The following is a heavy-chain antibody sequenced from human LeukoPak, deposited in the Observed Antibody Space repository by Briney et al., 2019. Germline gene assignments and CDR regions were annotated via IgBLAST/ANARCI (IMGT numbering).Heavy chain of an antibody. CDR1: GGSISSYY. CDR3: ARVTYGDYGNWFDP. Sequence: PSETLSLTCTVSGGSISSYYWSWIRQPPGKGLEWIGYIYYSGSTNYNPSLKSRVTISVDTSKNQFSLKLSSVTAADTAVYYCARVTYGDYGNWFDPWGQGTLVTVSS. CDR2: IYYSGST. V-gene: IGHV4-59*01. D-gene: IGHD4-17*01. J-gene: IGHJ5*02.